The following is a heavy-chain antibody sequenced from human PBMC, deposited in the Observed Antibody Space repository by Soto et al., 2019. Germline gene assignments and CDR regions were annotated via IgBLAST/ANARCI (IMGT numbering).Heavy chain of an antibody. Sequence: QVQLVQSGAEVTKPGSSVKVSCKASGGTFSNYAITWVRQAPGQGLEWLGRIIPIFGTTDYAQKFQGRVTITADESTTTAYMELSSLRSDDTAVYYCAKDGGRGGYFGNWFDPWGQGTLVTVSS. D-gene: IGHD1-26*01. CDR1: GGTFSNYA. CDR3: AKDGGRGGYFGNWFDP. V-gene: IGHV1-69*15. CDR2: IIPIFGTT. J-gene: IGHJ5*02.